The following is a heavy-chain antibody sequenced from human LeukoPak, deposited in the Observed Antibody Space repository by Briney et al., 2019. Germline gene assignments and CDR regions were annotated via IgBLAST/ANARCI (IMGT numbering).Heavy chain of an antibody. CDR3: ARDGLNRKRWVPDY. CDR1: GYTFTSYG. Sequence: ASVKVSCKASGYTFTSYGISWVRQAPGQGLEWMGWISAYNGNTNYAQKLQGRVTVTTDTSTSTAYMELRSLRSDDTAVYYCARDGLNRKRWVPDYWGQGTLATVSS. CDR2: ISAYNGNT. V-gene: IGHV1-18*01. J-gene: IGHJ4*02. D-gene: IGHD2/OR15-2a*01.